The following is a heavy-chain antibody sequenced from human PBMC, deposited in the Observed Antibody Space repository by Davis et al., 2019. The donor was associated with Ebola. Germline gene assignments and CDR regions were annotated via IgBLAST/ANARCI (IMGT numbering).Heavy chain of an antibody. CDR3: ARELRYFALDV. D-gene: IGHD3-9*01. V-gene: IGHV3-30*14. Sequence: GESLKISCTASGFTLSSYAMHWVRQAPGKGLEWVAVISYDGSNKYYADSVKGRFTISRDNSKNTLYLQMNSLRAEDTAVYFCARELRYFALDVWGKGTTVTVSS. J-gene: IGHJ6*04. CDR2: ISYDGSNK. CDR1: GFTLSSYA.